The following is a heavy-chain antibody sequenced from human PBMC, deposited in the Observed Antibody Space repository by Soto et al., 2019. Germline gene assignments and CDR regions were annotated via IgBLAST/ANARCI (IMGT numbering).Heavy chain of an antibody. CDR1: GGSISSSSYF. CDR2: IYYSGST. D-gene: IGHD2-21*02. J-gene: IGHJ5*02. V-gene: IGHV4-39*01. CDR3: ARHPSDFWFDP. Sequence: SETLSLTCSVSGGSISSSSYFWGWIRQPPGKGLGWIGSIYYSGSTYYNPSLKSRVTVSVDTSKNQFSLKLSSVTAADTAVYYCARHPSDFWFDPWGQGTRVTVSS.